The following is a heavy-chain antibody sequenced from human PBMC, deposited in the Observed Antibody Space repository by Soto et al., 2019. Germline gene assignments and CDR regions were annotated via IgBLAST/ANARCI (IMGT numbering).Heavy chain of an antibody. V-gene: IGHV4-34*01. J-gene: IGHJ5*02. Sequence: SETLSLTCAVYGGSFSDYYWSWIRQSPGKGLEWIGEINHSGSTNYNPSLKSRVTISVDTSKNQFSLKVSSVTAADTAVYYCARTSPDDSGSYSHWFEPLGQGTLVTGSS. CDR1: GGSFSDYY. CDR2: INHSGST. CDR3: ARTSPDDSGSYSHWFEP. D-gene: IGHD1-26*01.